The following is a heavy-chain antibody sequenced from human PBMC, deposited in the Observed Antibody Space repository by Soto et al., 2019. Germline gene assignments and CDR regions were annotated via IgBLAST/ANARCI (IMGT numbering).Heavy chain of an antibody. V-gene: IGHV3-33*01. CDR3: ARDPRYSYGYEFLFDP. CDR2: IWYDGSNK. CDR1: GVTFRSYG. Sequence: SGGSLRLSCAASGVTFRSYGRHWVRQAPGKGLEWVAVIWYDGSNKYYADSVKGRFTISRDNSKNTLYLQMNSLRAEDTAVYYCARDPRYSYGYEFLFDPWGQGTLVTGSS. D-gene: IGHD5-18*01. J-gene: IGHJ5*02.